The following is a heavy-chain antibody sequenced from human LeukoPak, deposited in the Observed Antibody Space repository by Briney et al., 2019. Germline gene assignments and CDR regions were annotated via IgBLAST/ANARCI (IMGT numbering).Heavy chain of an antibody. CDR3: ARGLRLPMVRGTFDY. V-gene: IGHV4-34*01. CDR1: GGSFSGYY. J-gene: IGHJ4*02. CDR2: INHSGST. D-gene: IGHD3-10*01. Sequence: SETLSLTCAVYGGSFSGYYWSWIRQPPGKGLEWIGEINHSGSTNYNPSPKSRVTISVDTSKNQFSLKLSSVTAADTAVYYCARGLRLPMVRGTFDYWGQGTLVTVSS.